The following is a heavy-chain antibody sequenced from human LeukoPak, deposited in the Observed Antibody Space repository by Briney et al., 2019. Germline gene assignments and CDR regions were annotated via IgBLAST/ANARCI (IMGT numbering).Heavy chain of an antibody. CDR2: ISGSGGST. J-gene: IGHJ4*02. CDR1: GFTFSSYA. Sequence: PGGSLRLSCAASGFTFSSYAMSWVRQAPGKGLEWVSAISGSGGSTYYADSVKGRFTIPRDNSKNTLYLQMNSLRAEDTAVYYCAKDPRDDYGDYLYYWGQGTLVTVSS. D-gene: IGHD4-17*01. CDR3: AKDPRDDYGDYLYY. V-gene: IGHV3-23*01.